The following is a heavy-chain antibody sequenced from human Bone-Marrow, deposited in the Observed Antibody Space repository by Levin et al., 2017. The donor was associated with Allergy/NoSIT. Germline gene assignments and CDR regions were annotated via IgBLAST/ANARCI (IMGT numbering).Heavy chain of an antibody. CDR3: ARGIGHHAVTTKKPDYFDY. CDR2: IYYSGST. CDR1: GGSISSYY. J-gene: IGHJ4*02. Sequence: SETLSLTCTVSGGSISSYYWSWIRQPPGKGLEWIGYIYYSGSTNYNPSLKSRVTISVDTSKNQFSLKLSSVTAADTAVYYCARGIGHHAVTTKKPDYFDYWGQGTLVTVSS. D-gene: IGHD4-17*01. V-gene: IGHV4-59*01.